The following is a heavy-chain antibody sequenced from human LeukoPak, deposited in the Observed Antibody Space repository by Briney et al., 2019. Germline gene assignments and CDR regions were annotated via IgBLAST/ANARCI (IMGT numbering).Heavy chain of an antibody. J-gene: IGHJ3*02. D-gene: IGHD1-26*01. CDR1: GYTFTGYY. CDR2: FDPEDGET. CDR3: ATILYSGSYYVAAFDI. V-gene: IGHV1-24*01. Sequence: ASVKVSCKASGYTFTGYYMHWVRQAPGKGLEWMGGFDPEDGETIYAQKFQGRVTMTEDTSTDTAYMELSSLRSEDTAVYYCATILYSGSYYVAAFDIWGQGTMVTVSS.